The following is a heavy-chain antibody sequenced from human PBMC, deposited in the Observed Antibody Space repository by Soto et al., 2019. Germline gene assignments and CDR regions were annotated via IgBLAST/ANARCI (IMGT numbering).Heavy chain of an antibody. CDR1: GFTFSSYS. D-gene: IGHD6-13*01. V-gene: IGHV3-48*02. CDR3: ARGFGSSWSGYFDL. J-gene: IGHJ2*01. Sequence: GGSLRLSCAASGFTFSSYSMNWVRQAPGKGLEWVSYISSSSTIYYADSVKGRFTISRDNAKNSLYLQMNSLRDEDTAVYYCARGFGSSWSGYFDLWGRGTLVTVSS. CDR2: ISSSSTI.